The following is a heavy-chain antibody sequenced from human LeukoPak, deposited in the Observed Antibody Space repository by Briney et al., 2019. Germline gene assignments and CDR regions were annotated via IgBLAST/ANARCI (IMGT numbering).Heavy chain of an antibody. D-gene: IGHD2-2*01. J-gene: IGHJ6*02. V-gene: IGHV3-48*02. CDR3: ARASLFQLLSPGPQYYYYYGMDV. CDR1: GFTFSSYS. Sequence: GGSLRLSCAASGFTFSSYSMNWVRQAPGKGLEWASYISSSSSPIYYADSVKGRFTISRGNAKNSLYLQMNSLRDEDTAVYYCARASLFQLLSPGPQYYYYYGMDVWGQGTTVTVSS. CDR2: ISSSSSPI.